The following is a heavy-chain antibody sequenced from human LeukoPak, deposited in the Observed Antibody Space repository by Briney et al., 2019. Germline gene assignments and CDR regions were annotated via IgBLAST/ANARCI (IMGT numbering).Heavy chain of an antibody. CDR1: GGSVSSGTYY. CDR2: IYYSGTT. V-gene: IGHV4-61*01. Sequence: SETLSLTCTVSGGSVSSGTYYWTWIRQPPGKRLEWIGYIYYSGTTIYSPSLKSRVTISVDTSENQFSLRLYSVTAADTAVYYCARDFGRNYGGMDVWGQGTTVTVSS. CDR3: ARDFGRNYGGMDV. D-gene: IGHD3-10*01. J-gene: IGHJ6*02.